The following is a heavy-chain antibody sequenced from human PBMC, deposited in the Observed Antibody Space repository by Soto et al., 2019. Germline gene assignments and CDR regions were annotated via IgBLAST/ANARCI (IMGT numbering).Heavy chain of an antibody. CDR1: GLTVSRTQ. CDR3: AKTRSGWYNFDY. CDR2: IYSGENT. Sequence: GGSLRLSCAVSGLTVSRTQMSWVRQAPGKGLQWVSVIYSGENTQYADSVKGRFTISRDNSKNTVFLQMNSLRGEDTAIYYCAKTRSGWYNFDYWGQGTLVTVSS. J-gene: IGHJ4*02. V-gene: IGHV3-53*01. D-gene: IGHD6-19*01.